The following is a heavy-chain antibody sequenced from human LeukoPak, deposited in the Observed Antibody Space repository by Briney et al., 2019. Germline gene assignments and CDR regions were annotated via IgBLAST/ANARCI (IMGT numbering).Heavy chain of an antibody. D-gene: IGHD4-11*01. V-gene: IGHV3-30*02. CDR1: GFTFSSYG. CDR2: IRYDGRNK. CDR3: AKDSSYSIRFDP. Sequence: GGSLRLSCAASGFTFSSYGMHWVRQAPGKGLEWVAFIRYDGRNKYYADSVKGRFTISRDNSKNTLYLQMNSLRAEDTAVYYCAKDSSYSIRFDPWGQGTLVTVSS. J-gene: IGHJ5*02.